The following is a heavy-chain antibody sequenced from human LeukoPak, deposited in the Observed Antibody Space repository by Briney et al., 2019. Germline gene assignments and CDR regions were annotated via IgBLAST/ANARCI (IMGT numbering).Heavy chain of an antibody. D-gene: IGHD3-10*01. Sequence: SETLSLTCTVSGGSISSYYWSWIRQPPGKGLEWIGYIYYSLSTNYNPSLKSRVTISVDTSKNQFSLKMSSVTAADTAVYYCARASLWFGELSRSSGYQGYYFDYWGQGTLVTVSS. V-gene: IGHV4-59*01. CDR1: GGSISSYY. CDR2: IYYSLST. CDR3: ARASLWFGELSRSSGYQGYYFDY. J-gene: IGHJ4*02.